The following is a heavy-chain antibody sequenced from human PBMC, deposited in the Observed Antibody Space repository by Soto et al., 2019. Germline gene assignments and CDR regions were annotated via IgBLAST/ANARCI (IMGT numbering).Heavy chain of an antibody. CDR1: GFSFSNYA. CDR3: VKDATRASGWYYFDY. J-gene: IGHJ4*02. V-gene: IGHV3-23*01. Sequence: GGSLRLSCAASGFSFSNYAMGRVRQAQGKGLEWVSVTDYGGVTTYYADSVKGRFTISRDNSKSTLYLQMNSLRPEDTAVYFCVKDATRASGWYYFDYWGQGALVAVSS. D-gene: IGHD6-19*01. CDR2: TDYGGVTT.